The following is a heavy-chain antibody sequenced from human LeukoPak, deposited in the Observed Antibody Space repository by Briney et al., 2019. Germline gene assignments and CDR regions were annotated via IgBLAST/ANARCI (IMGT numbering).Heavy chain of an antibody. Sequence: PGGSLRLSCAASGFTFSSYAMSWFRQAPGKGLEWVSAISGSGGSTYYADSVKGRFTISRDNSKNTLYLQMNSLRAEDTAVYYCARERFGDYYDSSGYSDYWGQGTLVTVSS. CDR2: ISGSGGST. V-gene: IGHV3-23*01. J-gene: IGHJ4*02. CDR1: GFTFSSYA. D-gene: IGHD3-22*01. CDR3: ARERFGDYYDSSGYSDY.